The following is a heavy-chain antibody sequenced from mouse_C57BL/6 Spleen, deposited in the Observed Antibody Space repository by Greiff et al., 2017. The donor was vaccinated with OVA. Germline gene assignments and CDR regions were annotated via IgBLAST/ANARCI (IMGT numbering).Heavy chain of an antibody. CDR2: IDPSDSYT. J-gene: IGHJ2*01. V-gene: IGHV1-50*01. CDR3: ARPTFYYFDY. Sequence: QVQLQQPGAELVKPGASVKLSCKASGYTFTSYWMQWVKQRPGQGLEWIGEIDPSDSYTNYNQKFKGKATLTVDTSSSTAYMQLSSLTSEDSAVYYCARPTFYYFDYWGQGTTLTVSS. CDR1: GYTFTSYW.